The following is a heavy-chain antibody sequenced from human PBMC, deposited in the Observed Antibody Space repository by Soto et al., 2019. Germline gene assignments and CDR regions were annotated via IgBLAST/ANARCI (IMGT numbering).Heavy chain of an antibody. CDR3: ANQLVDIYYFDY. CDR2: IYYSGST. D-gene: IGHD5-12*01. CDR1: GGSISSSSYY. Sequence: SETLSLTCTVSGGSISSSSYYWGWIRQPPGKGLEWIGSIYYSGSTYYNPSLKSRVTISVDTSKNQFSLKLSSVTAADTAVYYCANQLVDIYYFDYWGQGTLVTVSS. V-gene: IGHV4-39*01. J-gene: IGHJ4*02.